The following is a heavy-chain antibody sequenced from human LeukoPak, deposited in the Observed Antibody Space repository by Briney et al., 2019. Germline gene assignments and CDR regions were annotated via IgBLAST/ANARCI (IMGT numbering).Heavy chain of an antibody. D-gene: IGHD5-18*01. J-gene: IGHJ4*02. V-gene: IGHV3-74*01. CDR3: ARATAMVTDGFDY. CDR1: GFTFSSYW. CDR2: INSDGSSA. Sequence: PGGSLRLSCAASGFTFSSYWMHWVRQVPGKGLVWVSRINSDGSSASYADSVKGRFTISRDNAKNTLYLQMDSLRAEDTAVYYCARATAMVTDGFDYWGQGTLVTVSS.